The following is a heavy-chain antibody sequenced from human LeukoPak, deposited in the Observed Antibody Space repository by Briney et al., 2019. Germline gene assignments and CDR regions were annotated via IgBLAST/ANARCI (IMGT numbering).Heavy chain of an antibody. CDR1: GFTVSSNY. CDR3: ARGPRGVDTAMT. J-gene: IGHJ5*02. Sequence: GGSLRLSCAASGFTVSSNYMSWVRQAPGKGLEWVSLTYSGGSTYYADSVKGRFTISRDDSKNTLYLQMNSLRAEDTAVYYCARGPRGVDTAMTWGQGTLVTVSS. CDR2: TYSGGST. V-gene: IGHV3-66*01. D-gene: IGHD5-18*01.